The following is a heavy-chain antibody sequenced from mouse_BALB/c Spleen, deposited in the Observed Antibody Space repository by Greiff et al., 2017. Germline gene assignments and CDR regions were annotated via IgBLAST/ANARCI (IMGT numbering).Heavy chain of an antibody. V-gene: IGHV3-2*02. Sequence: EVKVEESGPGLVKPSQSLSLTCTVTGYSITSDYAWNWIRQFPGNKLEWMGYISYSGSTSYNPSLKSRISITRDTSKNQFFLQLNSVTTEDTATYYCARTGTGGYYYAMDYWGQGTSVTVSS. CDR1: GYSITSDYA. CDR3: ARTGTGGYYYAMDY. CDR2: ISYSGST. J-gene: IGHJ4*01. D-gene: IGHD4-1*01.